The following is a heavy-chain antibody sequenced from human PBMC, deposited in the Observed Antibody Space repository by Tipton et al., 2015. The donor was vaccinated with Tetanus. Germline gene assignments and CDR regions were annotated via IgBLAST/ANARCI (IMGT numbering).Heavy chain of an antibody. CDR1: GDSVSSGSYY. CDR3: ARRSYCTSTRCFDAFDL. D-gene: IGHD2-8*01. CDR2: IYRTGST. Sequence: VKPSETLSLTCSVSGDSVSSGSYYWTWIRQPPGKGLEWIGYIYRTGSTKYNSSLRDRVTIALDTSKNQFSLKLNSVTAADTAVYFCARRSYCTSTRCFDAFDLWGPGTRVTVSS. V-gene: IGHV4-61*01. J-gene: IGHJ3*01.